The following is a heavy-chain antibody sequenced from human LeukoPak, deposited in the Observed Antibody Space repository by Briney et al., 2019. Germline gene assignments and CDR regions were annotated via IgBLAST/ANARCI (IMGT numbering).Heavy chain of an antibody. V-gene: IGHV3-30*18. J-gene: IGHJ4*02. CDR3: AKEYFVVVTATFDY. CDR1: GFTFSSSG. Sequence: PGGSLRLSCAASGFTFSSSGMHWVRQAPGKGLEWVAVISYDGSNKYYADSAKGRFTFSRDNSKNTLYLQMNSLRAEDTAVYYCAKEYFVVVTATFDYWGQGTLVTVSS. D-gene: IGHD2-21*02. CDR2: ISYDGSNK.